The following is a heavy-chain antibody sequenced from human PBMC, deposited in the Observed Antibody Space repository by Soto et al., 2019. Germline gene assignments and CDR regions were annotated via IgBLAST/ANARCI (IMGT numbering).Heavy chain of an antibody. CDR3: AREKQLWLGFDY. J-gene: IGHJ4*02. V-gene: IGHV4-31*03. CDR2: IYYSGST. CDR1: GGSISSDNYY. Sequence: QVQLQESGPGLVKPSQTLSLTCTVSGGSISSDNYYWSWIRQHPGKGLEWIGYIYYSGSTYYNPSLMGRVTISVDTSQNQFSLKLSSVPAADTAVYYCAREKQLWLGFDYWGQGTLVTVSS. D-gene: IGHD5-18*01.